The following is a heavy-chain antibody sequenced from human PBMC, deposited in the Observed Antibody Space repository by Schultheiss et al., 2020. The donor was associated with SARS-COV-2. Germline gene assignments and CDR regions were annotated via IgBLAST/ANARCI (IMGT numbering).Heavy chain of an antibody. CDR1: GFTFDDYA. CDR3: AKDTYGDYDYWYFDL. V-gene: IGHV3-9*01. D-gene: IGHD4-17*01. J-gene: IGHJ2*01. Sequence: GGSLRLSCAASGFTFDDYAMHWVRQAPGKGLEWVSGISWNSGSIGYADSVKGRFTISRDNAKNSVYLQMNNLRADDTATYFCAKDTYGDYDYWYFDLWGRGSLVTVSS. CDR2: ISWNSGSI.